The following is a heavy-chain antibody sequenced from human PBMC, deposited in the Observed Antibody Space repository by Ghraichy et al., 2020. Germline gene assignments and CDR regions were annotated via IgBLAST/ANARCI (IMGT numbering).Heavy chain of an antibody. CDR1: GGTFSSYA. V-gene: IGHV1-69*13. CDR3: ATPQGTPSGVVPAVSHAFDI. Sequence: SVKVSCKASGGTFSSYAISWVRQAPGQGLEWMGGIIPIFGTANYAQKFQGRVTITADESTSTAYMELSSLRSEDTAVYYCATPQGTPSGVVPAVSHAFDIWGQGTMVTVSS. D-gene: IGHD2-2*01. CDR2: IIPIFGTA. J-gene: IGHJ3*02.